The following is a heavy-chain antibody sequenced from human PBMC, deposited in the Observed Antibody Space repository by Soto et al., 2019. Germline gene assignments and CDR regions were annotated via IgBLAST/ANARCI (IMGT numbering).Heavy chain of an antibody. D-gene: IGHD3-10*01. V-gene: IGHV3-23*01. CDR3: AKFISGHSAGFGFDY. CDR2: ISGSGGST. CDR1: GFTFSSYA. Sequence: GGSLRLSCAASGFTFSSYAMSWVRQAPGKGLEWVSAISGSGGSTYYADSVKGRFTISRDNSKNTLYLQMNSLRAEDTAVYYCAKFISGHSAGFGFDYWGQGTLVTVSS. J-gene: IGHJ4*02.